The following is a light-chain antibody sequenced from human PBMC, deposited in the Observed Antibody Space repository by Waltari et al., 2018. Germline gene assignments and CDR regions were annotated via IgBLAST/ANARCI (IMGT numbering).Light chain of an antibody. CDR3: FSYAGSNNLV. Sequence: QSALTQPPSASGSPGQSVTISCTGTSSDVGAYNYVSWYQQHPDKAPQLMIFEVSPRPSGCPGRLSGSKSGNTASLTVSGLQAEDEADYYCFSYAGSNNLVFGGGTKLTVL. V-gene: IGLV2-8*01. J-gene: IGLJ2*01. CDR2: EVS. CDR1: SSDVGAYNY.